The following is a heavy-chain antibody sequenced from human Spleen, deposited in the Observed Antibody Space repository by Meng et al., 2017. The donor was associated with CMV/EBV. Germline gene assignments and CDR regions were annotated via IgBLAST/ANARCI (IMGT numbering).Heavy chain of an antibody. CDR3: ARAQVYYFDS. CDR1: GFTFSDFY. J-gene: IGHJ4*02. D-gene: IGHD2-8*01. V-gene: IGHV3-11*04. Sequence: GGSLRLSCAASGFTFSDFYMSWIRQAPGKGLEWLSYMSGSGSTIYFADSVKGRFTVSRDNARNSLYLQMNSLRAEDTAVYYCARAQVYYFDSWGQGTLVTVSS. CDR2: MSGSGSTI.